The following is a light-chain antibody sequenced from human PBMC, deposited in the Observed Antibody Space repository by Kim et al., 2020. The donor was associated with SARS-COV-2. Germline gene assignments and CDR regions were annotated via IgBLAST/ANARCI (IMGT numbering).Light chain of an antibody. V-gene: IGLV2-11*01. J-gene: IGLJ2*01. CDR2: DVT. CDR3: CSYAGSYTEV. Sequence: GQSVPISCTGTSSDVGGYNYVTWYQQHPGKAPKLMIYDVTKRPSGVPDRFSGSKSGNTASLTISGLQGEDEDDYYCCSYAGSYTEVFGGGTQLTVL. CDR1: SSDVGGYNY.